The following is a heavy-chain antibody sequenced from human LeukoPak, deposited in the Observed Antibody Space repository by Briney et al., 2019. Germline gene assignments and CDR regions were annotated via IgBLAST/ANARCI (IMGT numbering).Heavy chain of an antibody. CDR3: ARISGSYLGADY. J-gene: IGHJ4*02. Sequence: SETLSLTCTVSGGSISSYYWSWIRQPPGKGLEWIEYIYYSGSTNYNPSLKSRVTISVDTSKNQFSLKLSSVTAADTAVYYCARISGSYLGADYWGQGTLVTVSS. D-gene: IGHD1-26*01. CDR1: GGSISSYY. V-gene: IGHV4-59*01. CDR2: IYYSGST.